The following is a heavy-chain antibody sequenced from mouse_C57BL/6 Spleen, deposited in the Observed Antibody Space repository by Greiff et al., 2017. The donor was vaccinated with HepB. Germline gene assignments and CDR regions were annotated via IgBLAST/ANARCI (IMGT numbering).Heavy chain of an antibody. V-gene: IGHV5-4*01. CDR2: ISDGGSYT. Sequence: DVHLVESGGGLVKPGGSLKLSCAASGFTFSSYAMSWVRQTPEKRLEWVATISDGGSYTYYPDNVKGRFTISRDNAKNNLYLQMSHLKSEDTAMYYCARALGSSYRFAYWGQGTLVTVSA. CDR3: ARALGSSYRFAY. CDR1: GFTFSSYA. D-gene: IGHD1-1*01. J-gene: IGHJ3*01.